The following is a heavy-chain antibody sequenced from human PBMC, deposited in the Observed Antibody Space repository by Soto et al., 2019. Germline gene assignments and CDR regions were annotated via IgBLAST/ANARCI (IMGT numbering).Heavy chain of an antibody. V-gene: IGHV4-59*01. CDR2: VYYTGST. D-gene: IGHD3-3*01. CDR3: ARVLYYDFWSGYPSPTGYYYGMDV. J-gene: IGHJ6*02. Sequence: PSETLSLTCSVSGGSISGSYWSWIRQSPGKGLEWLGYVYYTGSTNYSPSLRSRVSISVDTSKNEFSLRLSSVTAADTAVYYCARVLYYDFWSGYPSPTGYYYGMDVWGQGTTVTVSS. CDR1: GGSISGSY.